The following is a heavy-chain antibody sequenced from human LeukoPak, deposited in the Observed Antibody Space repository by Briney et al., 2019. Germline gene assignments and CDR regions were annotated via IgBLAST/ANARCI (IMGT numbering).Heavy chain of an antibody. J-gene: IGHJ4*02. CDR1: GFTFSDYY. V-gene: IGHV3-11*01. D-gene: IGHD3-22*01. CDR2: ISSSGSTI. CDR3: ARDRVRYYDSSGSFDY. Sequence: PGGSLRLSCAASGFTFSDYYMSWIRQAPGKGLEWVSYISSSGSTIYYADSVKGRFTISRDNAKNPLYLQMNSLRAEDTAVYYCARDRVRYYDSSGSFDYWGQGTLVTVSS.